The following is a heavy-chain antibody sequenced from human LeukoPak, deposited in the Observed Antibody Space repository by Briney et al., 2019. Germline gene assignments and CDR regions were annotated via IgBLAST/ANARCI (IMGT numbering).Heavy chain of an antibody. CDR1: GFTFSSYA. CDR3: ARDRSTVTTWVDY. D-gene: IGHD4-17*01. V-gene: IGHV3-23*01. J-gene: IGHJ4*02. Sequence: GGSLRLSCTTSGFTFSSYAMSWVRQAPGKGLEWVSAISGSGGSTYYADSVKGRFTISRDNAKNSLYLQMNSLRAEDTAVYYCARDRSTVTTWVDYWGQGTLVTVSS. CDR2: ISGSGGST.